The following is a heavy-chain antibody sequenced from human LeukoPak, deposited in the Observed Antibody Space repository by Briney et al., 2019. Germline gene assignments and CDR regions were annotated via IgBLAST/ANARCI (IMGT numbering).Heavy chain of an antibody. V-gene: IGHV3-66*02. Sequence: SGGSLRLSCAASGFIVSSNYMSWVRQAPGKGLKWVSVIYSGGSTYYADSVKGRFTISRDNSKNTLYLQMNSLRAEDTAVYYCARVRPPGYYDSSDYNFDYWGQGTLVTVSS. J-gene: IGHJ4*02. CDR1: GFIVSSNY. CDR2: IYSGGST. D-gene: IGHD3-22*01. CDR3: ARVRPPGYYDSSDYNFDY.